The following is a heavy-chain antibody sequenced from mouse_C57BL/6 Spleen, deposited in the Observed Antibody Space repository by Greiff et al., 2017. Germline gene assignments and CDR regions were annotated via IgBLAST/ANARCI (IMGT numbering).Heavy chain of an antibody. V-gene: IGHV5-4*01. D-gene: IGHD1-1*01. CDR2: ISDGGSYT. Sequence: EVHLVESGGGLVKPGGSLKLSCAASGFTFSSYAMSWVRQTPEKRLEWVATISDGGSYTYYPDNVKGRFTISRDNAKNNLYLQMSHLKSEDTAMYYCARDPHYYYGSSPYAMDYWGQGTSVTVSS. J-gene: IGHJ4*01. CDR3: ARDPHYYYGSSPYAMDY. CDR1: GFTFSSYA.